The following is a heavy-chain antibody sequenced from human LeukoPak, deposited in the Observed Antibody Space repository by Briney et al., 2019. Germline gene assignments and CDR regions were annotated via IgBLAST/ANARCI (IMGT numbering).Heavy chain of an antibody. D-gene: IGHD3-9*01. CDR1: GFTFSDYY. V-gene: IGHV3-11*03. Sequence: GGSLRLSCAASGFTFSDYYMSWIRQAPGKGLEWVSYISDSSSYTKYADSVKGRFTISRDNAKNSLYLQMNSLRAEDTAVYYCASLNYDILTGSYYFDYWGQGTLVAISS. J-gene: IGHJ4*02. CDR3: ASLNYDILTGSYYFDY. CDR2: ISDSSSYT.